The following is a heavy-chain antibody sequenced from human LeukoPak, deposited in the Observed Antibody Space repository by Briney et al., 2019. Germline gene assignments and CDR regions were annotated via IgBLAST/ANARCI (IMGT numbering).Heavy chain of an antibody. V-gene: IGHV3-23*01. CDR3: AKSLEVIASWFDP. Sequence: GGSLRLSCAASGFTFSNYAMSWVRQAPGKGLEWVSSVSASGVNTYYADSVKGRFTISRDKSKNTLYLQMNSLRVEDTAVYYCAKSLEVIASWFDPWGQGTLVTVSS. CDR1: GFTFSNYA. J-gene: IGHJ5*02. CDR2: VSASGVNT. D-gene: IGHD2-15*01.